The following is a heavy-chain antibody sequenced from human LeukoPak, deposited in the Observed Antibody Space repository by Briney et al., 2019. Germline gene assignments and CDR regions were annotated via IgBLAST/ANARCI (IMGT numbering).Heavy chain of an antibody. CDR3: SKSTYYYDTFVNAFDI. D-gene: IGHD3-22*01. Sequence: PSETLSLTCTVSGGSMSSSSYYWGWIRQPPGKGLEWIGNIYYSGSTYYNSSLKSRVTISVDTSKNQFSLKLSSVTAADTAVYYCSKSTYYYDTFVNAFDIWGQGTMVTVSS. J-gene: IGHJ3*02. CDR2: IYYSGST. V-gene: IGHV4-39*07. CDR1: GGSMSSSSYY.